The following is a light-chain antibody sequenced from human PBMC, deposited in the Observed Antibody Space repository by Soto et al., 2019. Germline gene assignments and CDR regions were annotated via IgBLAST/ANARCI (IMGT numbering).Light chain of an antibody. CDR1: QSVGSY. CDR3: QRRDKWPRT. CDR2: GAS. V-gene: IGKV3-11*01. Sequence: EIVLTQSPATLSLSPGERATLSCRASQSVGSYLAWYQHKPGQAPRLLIYGASNRATDIPGRFSGRGSGTDFTLTISSLESGDSAVYYCQRRDKWPRTFGQGTKLEIK. J-gene: IGKJ2*01.